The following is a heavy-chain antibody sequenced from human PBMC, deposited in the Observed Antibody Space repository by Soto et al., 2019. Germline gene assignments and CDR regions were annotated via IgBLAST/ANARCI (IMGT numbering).Heavy chain of an antibody. Sequence: PGGSLRLSCAAPGFTFCSYAMGWVRQGPGKGLEWVAVVSIGGSTHYADSVRGRFTISRDNSKNTLSLQMNSLTAEDTAVYFCAKRRGAGGHFDYWGQGALVTVSS. CDR3: AKRRGAGGHFDY. D-gene: IGHD2-15*01. J-gene: IGHJ4*02. CDR1: GFTFCSYA. V-gene: IGHV3-23*01. CDR2: VSIGGST.